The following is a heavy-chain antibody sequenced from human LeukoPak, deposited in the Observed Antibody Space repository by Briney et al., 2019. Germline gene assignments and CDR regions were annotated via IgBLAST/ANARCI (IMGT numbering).Heavy chain of an antibody. CDR1: GYTFTGYY. V-gene: IGHV1-2*06. J-gene: IGHJ1*01. Sequence: ASVKVSCKASGYTFTGYYMHWVRQAPGQGLEWMGQINPNSGGTNYAQKFQGRVTMTRDTSISTAYMELSRLRSDDTAVYYCARGGWGVGCSSTSCYDSEYFQHWGQGTLVTVSS. CDR2: INPNSGGT. CDR3: ARGGWGVGCSSTSCYDSEYFQH. D-gene: IGHD2-2*01.